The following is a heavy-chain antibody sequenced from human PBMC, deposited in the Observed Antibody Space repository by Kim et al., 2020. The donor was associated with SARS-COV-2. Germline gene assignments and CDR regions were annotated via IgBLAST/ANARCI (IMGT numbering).Heavy chain of an antibody. J-gene: IGHJ5*02. Sequence: ASVKVFCKASGYTFTSYDINWVRQATGQGLEWMGWMNPNSGNTGYAQKFQGIVTMTRNTSISTAYMELSSLRADDTSVYYCATGRGRAARWVGLFDPW. V-gene: IGHV1-8*01. CDR2: MNPNSGNT. D-gene: IGHD6-6*01. CDR3: ATGRGRAARWVGLFDP. CDR1: GYTFTSYD.